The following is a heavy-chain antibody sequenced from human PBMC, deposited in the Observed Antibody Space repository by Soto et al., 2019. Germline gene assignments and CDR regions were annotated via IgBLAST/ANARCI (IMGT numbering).Heavy chain of an antibody. Sequence: KPSETLSLTCAVYGGSFSGYYWSWIRQPPGKGLEWIGEINHSGSTNYNPSLKSRVTISVDTSKNQFSLKLSSVTAADTAVYYCARGSYIAAAGNYYYYYGMDVWGQGTTVTVSS. CDR2: INHSGST. CDR1: GGSFSGYY. D-gene: IGHD6-13*01. J-gene: IGHJ6*02. CDR3: ARGSYIAAAGNYYYYYGMDV. V-gene: IGHV4-34*01.